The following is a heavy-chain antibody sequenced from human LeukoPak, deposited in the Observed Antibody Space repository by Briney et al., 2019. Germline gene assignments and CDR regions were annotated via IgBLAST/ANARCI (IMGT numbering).Heavy chain of an antibody. CDR3: ARDRRGAAFDI. CDR1: GFTVSSNY. V-gene: IGHV3-66*01. Sequence: GGSLRLSCAASGFTVSSNYMSRVRQAPGKGLEWVSVIYSGGSTYYADSVKGRFTISRDNSKNTLYLQMNSLRAEDTAVYYCARDRRGAAFDIWGQGTMVTVSS. J-gene: IGHJ3*02. CDR2: IYSGGST.